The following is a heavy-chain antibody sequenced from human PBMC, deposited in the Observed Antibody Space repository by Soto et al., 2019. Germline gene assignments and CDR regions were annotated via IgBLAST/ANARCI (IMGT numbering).Heavy chain of an antibody. J-gene: IGHJ6*02. D-gene: IGHD2-2*01. CDR1: GDSVSSNSAA. Sequence: PSQTLSLTCAISGDSVSSNSAAWNWIRQSPSRGLEWLGRTYYRSKWYNDYAVSVKSRITINPDTSKNQFSLQLNSVTPEDTAVYYCARDRIGYCSSTSCPNYGMDVWGQGTTVTVSS. CDR2: TYYRSKWYN. CDR3: ARDRIGYCSSTSCPNYGMDV. V-gene: IGHV6-1*01.